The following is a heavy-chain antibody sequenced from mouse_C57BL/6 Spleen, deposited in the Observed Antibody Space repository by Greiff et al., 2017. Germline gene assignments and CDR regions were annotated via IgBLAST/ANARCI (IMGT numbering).Heavy chain of an antibody. J-gene: IGHJ2*01. V-gene: IGHV1-15*01. CDR1: GYTFTDYE. Sequence: QVQLKQSGAELVRPGASVTLSCKASGYTFTDYEMHWVKQTPVHGLEWIGAIDPETGGTAYNQKFKGKAILTADKSSSTAYMELRSLTSEDSAVDYCNSSNWLYYFDYWGQGTTLTVSS. CDR2: IDPETGGT. D-gene: IGHD4-1*01. CDR3: NSSNWLYYFDY.